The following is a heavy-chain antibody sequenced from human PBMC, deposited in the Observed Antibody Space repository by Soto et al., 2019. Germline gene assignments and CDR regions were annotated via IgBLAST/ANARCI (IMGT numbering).Heavy chain of an antibody. CDR3: ARTAAAGKYYYGVDV. CDR1: GYTFTSYA. V-gene: IGHV1-3*04. D-gene: IGHD6-13*01. CDR2: ISTYNGNT. J-gene: IGHJ6*02. Sequence: ASVTVSCQASGYTFTSYAMHWVRQAPGQRLEWMGRISTYNGNTNYPQSLQGRLTMTTDTSTTTAYMELSSLKASDTAMYYCARTAAAGKYYYGVDVWGQGTTVTVSS.